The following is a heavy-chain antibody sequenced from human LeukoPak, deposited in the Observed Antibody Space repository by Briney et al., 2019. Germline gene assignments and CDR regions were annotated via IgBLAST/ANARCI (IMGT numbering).Heavy chain of an antibody. CDR3: TRMTTGHDY. CDR1: GVSYNDYY. D-gene: IGHD4-17*01. V-gene: IGHV4-34*01. J-gene: IGHJ4*02. CDR2: INHSGYT. Sequence: SETLSLTCAVSGVSYNDYYWSWVRQTPGKGLEWIGEINHSGYTNDSPSLKSRVTLSIDTSRKQFSLNLRSVTVADTGIYYCTRMTTGHDYWGQGTLVTVSS.